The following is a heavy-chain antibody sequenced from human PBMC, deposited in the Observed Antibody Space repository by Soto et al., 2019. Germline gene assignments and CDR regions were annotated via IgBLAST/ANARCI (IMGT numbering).Heavy chain of an antibody. CDR2: ISYDGSNK. CDR1: GFTFSSYG. Sequence: QVQLVESGGGVVQPGRSLRLSCAASGFTFSSYGMHWVRQAPGKGLEWVAVISYDGSNKYYADSVKGRFTISRDNSKNTLYLQMNSLRAEDTAVYYCAKEVWSGPMDVLGQWTTVTVSS. CDR3: AKEVWSGPMDV. V-gene: IGHV3-30*18. D-gene: IGHD3-3*01. J-gene: IGHJ6*02.